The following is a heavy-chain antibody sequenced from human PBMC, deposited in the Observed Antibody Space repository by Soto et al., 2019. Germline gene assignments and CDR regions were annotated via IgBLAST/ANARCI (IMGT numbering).Heavy chain of an antibody. Sequence: PSETLSLTCDVYGRSISSGGYARTWIRQPPGKGLEWVGYIYRSGSTYYNPSLKSRVTIAADRSKNQFSLNLASVTAADTAVYYCARSYSGGDAYFDYWGQGTVVTVSS. V-gene: IGHV4-30-2*01. D-gene: IGHD2-21*02. CDR2: IYRSGST. CDR3: ARSYSGGDAYFDY. CDR1: GRSISSGGYA. J-gene: IGHJ4*02.